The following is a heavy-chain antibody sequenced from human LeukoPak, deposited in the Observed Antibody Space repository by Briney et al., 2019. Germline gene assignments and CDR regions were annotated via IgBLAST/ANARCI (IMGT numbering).Heavy chain of an antibody. J-gene: IGHJ2*01. Sequence: ASVKVSCKASGYTFTGFYMHWVRQAPGQGLEWMGWINPNSGGTNYAQKFQDRVTMTRDTSISTAYMELSSLRSDDTAIYYCARPLTTSGWYFDLWGRGTLVTVSS. CDR1: GYTFTGFY. D-gene: IGHD1-14*01. CDR2: INPNSGGT. CDR3: ARPLTTSGWYFDL. V-gene: IGHV1-2*02.